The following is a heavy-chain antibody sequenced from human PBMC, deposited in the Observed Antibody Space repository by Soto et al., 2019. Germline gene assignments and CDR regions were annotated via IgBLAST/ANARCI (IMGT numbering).Heavy chain of an antibody. CDR2: IYHSGST. CDR3: ARGYDYVWESYRPSRYFDY. Sequence: SETLSLTCAVSGGSISSGGYSWSWIRQPPGKGLEWIGYIYHSGSTYYNPSLKSRVTISVDRSKNQFSLKLSSVTAADTAVYYCARGYDYVWESYRPSRYFDYWGQGTLVTVS. J-gene: IGHJ4*02. D-gene: IGHD3-16*02. CDR1: GGSISSGGYS. V-gene: IGHV4-30-2*01.